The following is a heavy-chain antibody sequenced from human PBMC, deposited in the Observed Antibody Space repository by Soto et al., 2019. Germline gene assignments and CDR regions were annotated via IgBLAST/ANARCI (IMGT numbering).Heavy chain of an antibody. V-gene: IGHV3-66*01. J-gene: IGHJ4*02. D-gene: IGHD6-19*01. CDR2: IYSGGST. Sequence: PGGSLRLSCAASGFTVSSNYMTWVRQAPGKGLEWVSFIYSGGSTYYTDSVKGRFTISRDNSKNTLYLQMNSLRAEDTAVYYCARGSEAVAGYNFDYWGQGTLVTVSS. CDR1: GFTVSSNY. CDR3: ARGSEAVAGYNFDY.